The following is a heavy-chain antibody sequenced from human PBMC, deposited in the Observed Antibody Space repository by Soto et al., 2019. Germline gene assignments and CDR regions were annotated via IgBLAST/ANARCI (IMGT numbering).Heavy chain of an antibody. J-gene: IGHJ6*04. CDR3: AKAQYCSSTSCYRGSLDV. V-gene: IGHV3-9*01. CDR2: ISWNSGSI. D-gene: IGHD2-2*01. CDR1: GFTFDDYA. Sequence: SLRLSCAASGFTFDDYAMHWVRQAPGKGLEWVSGISWNSGSIGYADSVKGRFTISRDNAKNSLYLQMNSLRAEDTALYYCAKAQYCSSTSCYRGSLDVWGEGTTVTVSS.